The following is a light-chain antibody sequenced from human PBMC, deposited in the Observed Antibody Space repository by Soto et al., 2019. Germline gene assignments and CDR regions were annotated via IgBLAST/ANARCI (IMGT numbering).Light chain of an antibody. CDR2: GAS. Sequence: EIVLTQSPGTLSLSPGERATLSCRASQRVSSGYLAWYQQKPGQAPRLLIYGASNRATDIPDRFSGRGSGTDFTLTISRLEPEHFAVYYCHQYGRSPPSSTFGQGTRLENK. V-gene: IGKV3-20*01. J-gene: IGKJ5*01. CDR3: HQYGRSPPSST. CDR1: QRVSSGY.